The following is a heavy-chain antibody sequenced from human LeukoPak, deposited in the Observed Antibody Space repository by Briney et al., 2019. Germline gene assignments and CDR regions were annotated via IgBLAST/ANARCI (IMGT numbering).Heavy chain of an antibody. CDR1: GGSISSYY. CDR2: IYYSGST. CDR3: ARTGIAAAGYYYYGMDV. V-gene: IGHV4-59*12. Sequence: SGTLSLTCTVSGGSISSYYWSWIRQPPGKGLEWIGYIYYSGSTNYNPSLKSRVTISVDTSKNQFSLKLSSVTAADTAVYYCARTGIAAAGYYYYGMDVWGQGTTVTVSS. D-gene: IGHD6-13*01. J-gene: IGHJ6*02.